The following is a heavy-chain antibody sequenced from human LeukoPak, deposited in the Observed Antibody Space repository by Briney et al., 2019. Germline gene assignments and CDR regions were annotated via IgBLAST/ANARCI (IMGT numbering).Heavy chain of an antibody. CDR2: IYYSGST. V-gene: IGHV4-61*05. CDR1: GGSISSSSYY. D-gene: IGHD6-13*01. Sequence: SETLSLTCTVSGGSISSSSYYWGWIRQPPGEGLEWIGYIYYSGSTNYNPSLKSRVTISVDTSKNQFSLKLSSVTAADTAVYYCARSAYSSSSIWWFDPWGQGTLVTVSS. CDR3: ARSAYSSSSIWWFDP. J-gene: IGHJ5*02.